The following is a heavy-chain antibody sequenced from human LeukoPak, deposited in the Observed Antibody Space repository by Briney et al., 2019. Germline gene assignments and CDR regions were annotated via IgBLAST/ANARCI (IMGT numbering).Heavy chain of an antibody. J-gene: IGHJ5*02. CDR2: INHDGSST. V-gene: IGHV3-74*01. CDR3: TRPKAHSSDSEGGFDP. D-gene: IGHD6-19*01. Sequence: GGSLRLSCATSGFTFSTFWMHWVRQAPGKGLVWVSRINHDGSSTNYADSVQGRFTISRDNSKNTLYLQMNSLRAEDTAVYYCTRPKAHSSDSEGGFDPWGQGTLVTVSS. CDR1: GFTFSTFW.